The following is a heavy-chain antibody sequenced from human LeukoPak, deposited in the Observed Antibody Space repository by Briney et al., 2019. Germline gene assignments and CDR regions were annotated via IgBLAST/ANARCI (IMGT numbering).Heavy chain of an antibody. CDR1: GGSISTYI. Sequence: SETLSLTCTVSGGSISTYIWSWIRQTAGKGLEWIGRISDSGSTRYNPSLKSRLTMSVDTSKNQFSLKLDSVTAADTAVYFCARGMAAGYDYNWFDSWGPGTLVTVSS. CDR3: ARGMAAGYDYNWFDS. V-gene: IGHV4-4*07. J-gene: IGHJ5*01. CDR2: ISDSGST. D-gene: IGHD5-12*01.